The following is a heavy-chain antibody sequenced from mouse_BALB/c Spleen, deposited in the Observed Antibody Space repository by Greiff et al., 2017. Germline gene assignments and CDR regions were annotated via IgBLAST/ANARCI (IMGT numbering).Heavy chain of an antibody. J-gene: IGHJ4*01. Sequence: EVKLEESGGGLVKPGGSLKLSCAASGFTFSSYAMSWVRQTPEKRLEWVATISSGGSYTYYPDSVKGRFTISRDNAKNTLYLQMSSLRSEDTAMYYCARMGDYDEDYWGQGTSVTVSS. CDR1: GFTFSSYA. CDR3: ARMGDYDEDY. CDR2: ISSGGSYT. V-gene: IGHV5-9-3*01. D-gene: IGHD2-4*01.